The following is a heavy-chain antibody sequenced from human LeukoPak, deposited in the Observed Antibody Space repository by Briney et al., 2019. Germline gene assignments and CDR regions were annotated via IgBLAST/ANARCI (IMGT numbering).Heavy chain of an antibody. CDR1: GGSISSYY. V-gene: IGHV4-4*07. D-gene: IGHD3-10*01. CDR3: ARGLAFGAVLNDAFDI. Sequence: PSETLSLTCTVSGGSISSYYWSWIRQPAGKGLEWIGRIYTSGSTNYNPSLKSRVTMSVDTSKNQFSLKLSSVTAADTAVYYCARGLAFGAVLNDAFDIWGQGTMVTVSS. CDR2: IYTSGST. J-gene: IGHJ3*02.